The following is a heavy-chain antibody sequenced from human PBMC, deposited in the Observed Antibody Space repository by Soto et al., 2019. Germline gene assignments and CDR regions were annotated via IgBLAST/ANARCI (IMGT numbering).Heavy chain of an antibody. J-gene: IGHJ2*01. V-gene: IGHV3-7*05. CDR2: IKQDGSEK. CDR3: ARKSGYFDL. CDR1: GFTFSSYW. Sequence: EVQLVESGGGLVQPGGSLRLSCAASGFTFSSYWMSWVRQAPGKGLEWVANIKQDGSEKYYVDSVKGRFTISRDNAKNYLYLQMNRLRAEDTAVYDCARKSGYFDLWGRGTLVTVSS.